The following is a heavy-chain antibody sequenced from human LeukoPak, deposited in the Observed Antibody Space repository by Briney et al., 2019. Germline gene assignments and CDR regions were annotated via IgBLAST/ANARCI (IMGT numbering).Heavy chain of an antibody. CDR2: INPNSGGT. D-gene: IGHD6-6*01. CDR3: ARGEPLGSSAPNWFDP. J-gene: IGHJ5*02. V-gene: IGHV1-2*02. CDR1: GYTFTGYY. Sequence: VASVKVSCKASGYTFTGYYMHWVRQAPGQGLEWMGWINPNSGGTNYAQKFQGRVTMTRDTSISTAYMELSRLRSDDTAVYYCARGEPLGSSAPNWFDPWGQGTLVTVSS.